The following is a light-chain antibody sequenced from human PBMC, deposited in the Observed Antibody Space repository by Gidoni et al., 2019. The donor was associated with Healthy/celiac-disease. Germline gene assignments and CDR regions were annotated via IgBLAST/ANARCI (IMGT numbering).Light chain of an antibody. J-gene: IGKJ2*01. CDR1: QSISSY. Sequence: DIQMTQSPSSLSASVGDRVTLTCRASQSISSYLNWYQQKPGKAPKLLIYAASSLQSGVPSRFSGSGSGTDFTLTISSRQPEDFATYYCQQSYSTPLYTFGQGTKLEIK. V-gene: IGKV1-39*01. CDR2: AAS. CDR3: QQSYSTPLYT.